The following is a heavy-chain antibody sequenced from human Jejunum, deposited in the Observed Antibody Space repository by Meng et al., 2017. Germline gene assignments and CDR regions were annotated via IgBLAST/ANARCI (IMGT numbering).Heavy chain of an antibody. CDR1: GGSLRTGAYY. D-gene: IGHD1-7*01. CDR3: ARLGITETIGGFDP. CDR2: IYYTGST. Sequence: HLQESGPGLVKPSQTLSLTCTVSGGSLRTGAYYWSWIRQHPGKGLEWIGYIYYTGSTFYNPSLKSRVSISLETSKNQFSLKVTSVTAADTAFYYCARLGITETIGGFDPWGQGILVTVSS. V-gene: IGHV4-31*03. J-gene: IGHJ5*02.